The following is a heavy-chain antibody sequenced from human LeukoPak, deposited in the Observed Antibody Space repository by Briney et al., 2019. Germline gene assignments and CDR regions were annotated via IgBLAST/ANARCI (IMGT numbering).Heavy chain of an antibody. J-gene: IGHJ4*02. D-gene: IGHD2-15*01. CDR1: GFTFSSYA. CDR2: IKPDGSEK. Sequence: GRSLRLSCAASGFTFSSYAMHWVRQAPGKGLEWVANIKPDGSEKYYVDSVKGRFTISRDNAKNSLYLQMNSLRAEDTAVYYCARGTLLLGGQGTLVTVSS. CDR3: ARGTLLL. V-gene: IGHV3-7*01.